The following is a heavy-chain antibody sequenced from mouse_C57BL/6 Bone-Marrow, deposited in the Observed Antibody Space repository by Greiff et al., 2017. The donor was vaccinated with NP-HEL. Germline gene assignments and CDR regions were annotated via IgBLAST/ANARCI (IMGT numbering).Heavy chain of an antibody. V-gene: IGHV1-64*01. CDR2: IHPNSGST. Sequence: VQLQQPGAELVKPGASVKLSCKASGYTFTSYWMHWVKQRPGQGLEWIGLIHPNSGSTNYNEKFKSKATLTGDKSSSTAYMQLSSLSSEDSAVYYCSMVKGYWYFDVWGTGTTVTVSS. CDR1: GYTFTSYW. CDR3: SMVKGYWYFDV. J-gene: IGHJ1*03. D-gene: IGHD2-2*01.